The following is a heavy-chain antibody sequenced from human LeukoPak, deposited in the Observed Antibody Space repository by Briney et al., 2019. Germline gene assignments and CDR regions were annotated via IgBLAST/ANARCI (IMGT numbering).Heavy chain of an antibody. Sequence: PGGSLRLSCAASGFTFSSYSMNWVRQAPGKGLEWVSSISSSSYIYYADSVKGRFTISRDNAKNSLYLQMNSLRAEDTAVYYCARELYDFWSGYYITYYYGMDVWGQGTTVTVSS. J-gene: IGHJ6*02. CDR2: ISSSSYI. CDR3: ARELYDFWSGYYITYYYGMDV. CDR1: GFTFSSYS. D-gene: IGHD3-3*01. V-gene: IGHV3-21*01.